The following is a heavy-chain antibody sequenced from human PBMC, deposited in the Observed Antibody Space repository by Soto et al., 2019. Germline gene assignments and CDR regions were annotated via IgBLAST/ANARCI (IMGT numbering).Heavy chain of an antibody. Sequence: ASVKVSCKAPGYMFTDYYMHWVRQAPGQGLEWMGWINPKNGFTTALQKFQGRIALTRDTSITTFYMEMNSLTSDDTAIYYCVKGGITMVRGVLFAYWGQGTPVTVSS. CDR2: INPKNGFT. V-gene: IGHV1-2*02. D-gene: IGHD3-10*01. J-gene: IGHJ4*02. CDR1: GYMFTDYY. CDR3: VKGGITMVRGVLFAY.